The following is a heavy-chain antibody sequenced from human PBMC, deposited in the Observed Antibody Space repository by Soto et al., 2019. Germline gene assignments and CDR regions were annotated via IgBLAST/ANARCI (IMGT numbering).Heavy chain of an antibody. V-gene: IGHV4-4*07. J-gene: IGHJ5*02. CDR1: GGSISEKY. Sequence: SETLSLTCIVSGGSISEKYWNWVRQPPGKGLEWIGLIFANGHTDYNPPLKSRVTMSVDASKNQFSLRLTSMTAADTAVYYCVASLAASGLNWLDPWGRGTLVTVSS. CDR2: IFANGHT. CDR3: VASLAASGLNWLDP. D-gene: IGHD6-13*01.